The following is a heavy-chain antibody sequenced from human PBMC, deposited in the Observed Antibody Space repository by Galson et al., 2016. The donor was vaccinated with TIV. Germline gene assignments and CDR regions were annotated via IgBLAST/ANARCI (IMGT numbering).Heavy chain of an antibody. D-gene: IGHD2-15*01. V-gene: IGHV5-51*01. J-gene: IGHJ6*02. CDR2: INPGDSDA. CDR3: ARRREWVDCSGGSCYDYYGLDV. Sequence: QSGAEVKKPGESLKISCKGSGYGFTTYWIGWVRQMPGKGLEWMGIINPGDSDARYGPSFQGQVTISADKSISTAYLQWSSLKASDTAMYYCARRREWVDCSGGSCYDYYGLDVWGQAISVTVSS. CDR1: GYGFTTYW.